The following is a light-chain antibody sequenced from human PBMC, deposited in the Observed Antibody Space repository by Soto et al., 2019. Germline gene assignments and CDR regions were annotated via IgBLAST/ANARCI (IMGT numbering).Light chain of an antibody. Sequence: VLTQSPGTLSLSPGGRATLSCRASQNINNNYLAWYQHKPGQAPRLLIYDASLRATGVPDRFSGSGSGTDFTLTISRLEPEDSAVYYCQQLNNWLITFGQGTRLDIK. J-gene: IGKJ5*01. CDR2: DAS. CDR3: QQLNNWLIT. CDR1: QNINNNY. V-gene: IGKV3D-20*02.